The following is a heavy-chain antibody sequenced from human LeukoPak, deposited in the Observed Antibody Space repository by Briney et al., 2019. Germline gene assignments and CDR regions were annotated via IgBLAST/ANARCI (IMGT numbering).Heavy chain of an antibody. Sequence: GESLKISCQGSGYNFDNYWIAWVRQMPGKGLEWMGIIFPGDSNTRYSPSFQGQVTISADKSINTAYLQWSSLKASDTAIYYCAREQQLVLFDYWGQGALVTVSS. CDR2: IFPGDSNT. V-gene: IGHV5-51*01. D-gene: IGHD1-1*01. CDR1: GYNFDNYW. J-gene: IGHJ4*02. CDR3: AREQQLVLFDY.